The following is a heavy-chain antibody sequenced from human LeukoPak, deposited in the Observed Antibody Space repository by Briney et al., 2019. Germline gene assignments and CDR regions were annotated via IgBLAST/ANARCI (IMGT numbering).Heavy chain of an antibody. V-gene: IGHV1-69*01. Sequence: HVASVKVSCKASGGTFSSYAISWVRQAPGQGLEWMGGIIPIFGTANYAQKFQGRVTITADESTSTAYMELSSLRSEDTAVYYCATPSLRYFDTTGGFDYWGQGTLVTVSS. CDR1: GGTFSSYA. D-gene: IGHD3-9*01. CDR3: ATPSLRYFDTTGGFDY. J-gene: IGHJ4*02. CDR2: IIPIFGTA.